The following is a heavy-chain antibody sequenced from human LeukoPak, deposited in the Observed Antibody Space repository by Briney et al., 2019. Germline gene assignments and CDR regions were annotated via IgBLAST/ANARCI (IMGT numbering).Heavy chain of an antibody. CDR2: SRNQADSYTT. V-gene: IGHV3-72*01. CDR1: EITFSDHY. Sequence: PGGSLRLSCVASEITFSDHYLDWVRQAPGKGLEWVGRSRNQADSYTTQYAASVKGRFIISRDDSKKSVYLQMNSLKTEDTAVYSCRGVHVYDGDYWGQGTLVTVSS. CDR3: RGVHVYDGDY. J-gene: IGHJ4*02. D-gene: IGHD5/OR15-5a*01.